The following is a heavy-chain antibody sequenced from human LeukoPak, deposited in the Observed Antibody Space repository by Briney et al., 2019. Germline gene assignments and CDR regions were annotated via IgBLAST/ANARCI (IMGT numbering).Heavy chain of an antibody. V-gene: IGHV3-30*02. Sequence: PGGSLRLSCAASGFTFSSYGMHWVRQAPGKGLEWVAFIRYDGSNKYYADSVKGRFTISRDNSKNTLYLQMNSLRAEDTAVYYCAPELHYYYDSSGYYYWGQGTLVTVSS. D-gene: IGHD3-22*01. CDR2: IRYDGSNK. CDR3: APELHYYYDSSGYYY. J-gene: IGHJ4*02. CDR1: GFTFSSYG.